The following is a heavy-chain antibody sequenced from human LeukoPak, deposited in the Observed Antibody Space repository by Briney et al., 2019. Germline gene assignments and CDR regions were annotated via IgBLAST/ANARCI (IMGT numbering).Heavy chain of an antibody. CDR1: GGSISSSSYY. Sequence: PSETLSLTCTVSGGSISSSSYYWGWIRQPPGKGLEWIGSIYYSGSTYYNPSLKSRVTISVDTSKNQFSLKLSSVTAADTAVYYCARDRDLWIRGAFDIWGQGTMVTVSS. CDR3: ARDRDLWIRGAFDI. J-gene: IGHJ3*02. V-gene: IGHV4-39*07. D-gene: IGHD5-12*01. CDR2: IYYSGST.